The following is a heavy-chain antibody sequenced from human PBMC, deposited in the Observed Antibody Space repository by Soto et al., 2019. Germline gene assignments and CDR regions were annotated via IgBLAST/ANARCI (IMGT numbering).Heavy chain of an antibody. CDR2: ISGSGGST. J-gene: IGHJ6*02. CDR3: AKDGSSTSLYYYYYGMDV. Sequence: GGSLRLSCAASGFTFSSYAMSWVRQAPGKGLEWVSAISGSGGSTYYAGSVKGRFTISRDNPKNTLYLQMNSLRAEDTAVYYCAKDGSSTSLYYYYYGMDVWGQGTTVTVSS. V-gene: IGHV3-23*01. D-gene: IGHD2-2*01. CDR1: GFTFSSYA.